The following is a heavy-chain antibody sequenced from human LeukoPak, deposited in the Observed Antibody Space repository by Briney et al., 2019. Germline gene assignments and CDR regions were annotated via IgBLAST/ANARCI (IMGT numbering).Heavy chain of an antibody. CDR1: GFTFSDYY. V-gene: IGHV3-72*01. CDR2: IRKKAHSYST. J-gene: IGHJ4*02. D-gene: IGHD5/OR15-5a*01. CDR3: TRVSPLAYFFDF. Sequence: GGSLRLSCAASGFTFSDYYMSWIRQAPGKGLEWVGHIRKKAHSYSTEYAASVRGRFTISRDDSQNSMYLEMNSLETEDTAVYYCTRVSPLAYFFDFWGQGALVTVSS.